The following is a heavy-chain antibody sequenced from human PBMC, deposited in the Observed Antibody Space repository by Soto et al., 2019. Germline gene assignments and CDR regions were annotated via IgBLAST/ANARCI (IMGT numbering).Heavy chain of an antibody. CDR1: GDSVSRNGVA. J-gene: IGHJ4*02. CDR3: VIGQHSAFDY. V-gene: IGHV6-1*01. CDR2: TYYRSKWSS. D-gene: IGHD3-3*02. Sequence: QVPLRQSGPGLVKPSQTLSLTCAISGDSVSRNGVAWNWIRQSPSRGLGWMGRTYYRSKWSSDYAVTLKSRITINPDTSKSQGSLQLNSVTPEDTAFYYGVIGQHSAFDYWGQGTLVTVSS.